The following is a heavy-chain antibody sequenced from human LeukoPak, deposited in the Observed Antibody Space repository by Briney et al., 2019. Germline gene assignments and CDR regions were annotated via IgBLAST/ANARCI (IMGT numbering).Heavy chain of an antibody. D-gene: IGHD3-22*01. CDR1: GFTVSSNY. CDR3: ARVDRTYYYDSSGYFDY. J-gene: IGHJ4*02. CDR2: IYSGGST. Sequence: LPGGSLRLSRAASGFTVSSNYMSWVRQAPGKGLEWVSVIYSGGSTYYADSVKGRFTISRDNSKNTLYLQMNSLRAEDTAVYYCARVDRTYYYDSSGYFDYWGQGTLVTVSS. V-gene: IGHV3-53*01.